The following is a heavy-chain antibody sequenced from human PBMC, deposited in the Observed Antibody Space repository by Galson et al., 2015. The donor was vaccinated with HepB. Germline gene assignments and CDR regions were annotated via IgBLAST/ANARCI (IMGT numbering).Heavy chain of an antibody. V-gene: IGHV3-21*01. Sequence: SLRLSCAASGFTFSSYSMNWVRQAPGKGLEWVSSISSSSSYIYYADSVKGRFTISRDNAKNSLYLQMNSLRAEDTAVYYCARRIANWGFPGAFDIWGQGTMVTVSS. J-gene: IGHJ3*02. CDR3: ARRIANWGFPGAFDI. CDR2: ISSSSSYI. CDR1: GFTFSSYS. D-gene: IGHD7-27*01.